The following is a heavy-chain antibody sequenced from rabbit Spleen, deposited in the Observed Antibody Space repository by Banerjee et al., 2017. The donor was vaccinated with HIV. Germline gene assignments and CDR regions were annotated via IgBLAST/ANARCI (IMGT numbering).Heavy chain of an antibody. V-gene: IGHV1S40*01. CDR1: GFSFSSANY. D-gene: IGHD2-1*01. Sequence: QSLEESGGDLVKPGASLTLTCTVSGFSFSSANYMCWVRQAPGKGLEWIGCIAAGSSGSTDYANWAKGRFTISKTSSTTVTLQMTSLTAADTATYFCARRGLATYHGMDLWGPGTLVTVS. J-gene: IGHJ6*01. CDR3: ARRGLATYHGMDL. CDR2: IAAGSSGST.